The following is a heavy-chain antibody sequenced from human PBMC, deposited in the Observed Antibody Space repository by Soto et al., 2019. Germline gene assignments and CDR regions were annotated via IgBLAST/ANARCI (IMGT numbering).Heavy chain of an antibody. D-gene: IGHD6-13*01. CDR1: GYTFTSYG. CDR2: ISAYNGNT. J-gene: IGHJ4*02. Sequence: ASVKVSCKASGYTFTSYGISWVRQAPGQGLEWMGWISAYNGNTNYAQKLQGRVTMTTDTSTSTAYMELRSLRSDDTAVYYCARDPGLLAAAGLFDYWGQGTLVTVSS. CDR3: ARDPGLLAAAGLFDY. V-gene: IGHV1-18*01.